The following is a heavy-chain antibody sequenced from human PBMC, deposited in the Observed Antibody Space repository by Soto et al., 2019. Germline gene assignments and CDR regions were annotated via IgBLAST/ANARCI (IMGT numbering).Heavy chain of an antibody. CDR3: ARAVYGSGNNYTGPSAFDI. D-gene: IGHD3-10*01. J-gene: IGHJ3*02. CDR1: GGTLSDHG. V-gene: IGHV1-69*06. Sequence: QVQLEQSGAEVKKPGSSVKIYCKASGGTLSDHGVSWLRQAPGQGLELVGGTIPVFNTAKYAPKFQGRVTIAADKSTSIAYMELGSLRSDDTAFYYCARAVYGSGNNYTGPSAFDIWGQGTLVIVSS. CDR2: TIPVFNTA.